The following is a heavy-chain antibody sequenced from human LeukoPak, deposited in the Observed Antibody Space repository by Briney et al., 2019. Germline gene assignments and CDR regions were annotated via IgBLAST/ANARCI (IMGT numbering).Heavy chain of an antibody. CDR1: GFTFSSYS. J-gene: IGHJ3*02. Sequence: GGSLRLSCAASGFTFSSYSMNWVRQAPGKWLEWVSSISSSSSYIYYADSVKGRFTISRDNAKNSLYLQMNSLRAEDTAVYYCARRQRHTVTTKYAFDIWGQGTMVTVSS. CDR2: ISSSSSYI. CDR3: ARRQRHTVTTKYAFDI. D-gene: IGHD4-17*01. V-gene: IGHV3-21*01.